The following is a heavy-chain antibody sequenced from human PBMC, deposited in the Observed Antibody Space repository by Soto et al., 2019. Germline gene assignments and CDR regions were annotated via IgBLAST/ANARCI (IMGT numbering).Heavy chain of an antibody. CDR1: GFTFSEYG. Sequence: GGSLRLSCAASGFTFSEYGMNWVRQAPGKGLEWVSSISSSSSYIYYADSVKGRFTISRDNAKNSLYLQMNSLRAEDTAVYYCAGGGPNYDFWSGYYLYVWGQGTRVTVSS. D-gene: IGHD3-3*01. V-gene: IGHV3-21*01. CDR2: ISSSSSYI. J-gene: IGHJ6*02. CDR3: AGGGPNYDFWSGYYLYV.